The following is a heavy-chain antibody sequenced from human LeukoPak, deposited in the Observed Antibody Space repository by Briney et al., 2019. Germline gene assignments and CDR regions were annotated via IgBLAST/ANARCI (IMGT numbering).Heavy chain of an antibody. J-gene: IGHJ4*02. D-gene: IGHD3-22*01. CDR1: GFTFSSYS. Sequence: GGSLRLSCAASGFTFSSYSMNWVRQAPGKGLEWVANIKQDGSGEYYVDSVKGRFTISRDNAKNSLYLQMNSLRGEDTAVYYCARVYRAVVNYWGQGTLVTVSS. CDR2: IKQDGSGE. CDR3: ARVYRAVVNY. V-gene: IGHV3-7*01.